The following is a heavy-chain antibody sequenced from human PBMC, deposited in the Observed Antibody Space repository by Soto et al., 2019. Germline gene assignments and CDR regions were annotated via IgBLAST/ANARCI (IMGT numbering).Heavy chain of an antibody. CDR2: ITTGNDYI. J-gene: IGHJ5*01. V-gene: IGHV3-21*01. CDR3: ARDSYSSLFDS. D-gene: IGHD6-19*01. Sequence: GGSLRLSCVGSGFTLSSFSMSWVRQTPGKGLEWVSSITTGNDYISYADSVKGRFTISRDNAKNSLFLRMNSLRADDTALYFCARDSYSSLFDSWGQGTLVTVSS. CDR1: GFTLSSFS.